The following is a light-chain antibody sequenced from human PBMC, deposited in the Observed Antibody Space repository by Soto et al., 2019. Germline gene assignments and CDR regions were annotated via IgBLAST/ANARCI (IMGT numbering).Light chain of an antibody. V-gene: IGLV1-40*01. CDR3: QSYDSSVRGRRI. CDR2: GNN. CDR1: SSNIGAGYD. Sequence: QSVLTQPPSVSGAPGQRVIISCTGSSSNIGAGYDVHWYQQLPGTAPKLLIYGNNNRPSGVPDRFSGSKSGTSASLAITGLQADDEADYYCQSYDSSVRGRRIFGGGTKLTVL. J-gene: IGLJ2*01.